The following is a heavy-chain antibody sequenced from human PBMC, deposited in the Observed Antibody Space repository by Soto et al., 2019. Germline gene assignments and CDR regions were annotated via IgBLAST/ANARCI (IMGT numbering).Heavy chain of an antibody. V-gene: IGHV5-10-1*01. Sequence: GESLPISCKGSGYSFTSYWISWVRQMPGKGLEWMGRIDPSDSYTNYSPSFQGHVTISADKSISTAYLQWSSLKASDTAMYYCARSIRFLEWLQYYYYGMDVWGQGTTVTVS. CDR2: IDPSDSYT. CDR1: GYSFTSYW. CDR3: ARSIRFLEWLQYYYYGMDV. J-gene: IGHJ6*02. D-gene: IGHD3-3*01.